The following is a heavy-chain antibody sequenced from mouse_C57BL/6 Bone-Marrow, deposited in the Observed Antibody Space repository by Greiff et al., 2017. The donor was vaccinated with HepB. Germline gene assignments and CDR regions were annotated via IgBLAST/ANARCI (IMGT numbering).Heavy chain of an antibody. J-gene: IGHJ4*01. Sequence: LVESGGGLVKPGGSLKLSCAASGFTFSSYAMSWVRQTPEKRLEWVATISDGGSYTYYPDNVKGRFTISRDNAKNNLYLQMSHLKSEDTAMYYCARGAVVGMDYWGQGTSVTVSS. CDR2: ISDGGSYT. CDR3: ARGAVVGMDY. V-gene: IGHV5-4*01. CDR1: GFTFSSYA. D-gene: IGHD1-1*01.